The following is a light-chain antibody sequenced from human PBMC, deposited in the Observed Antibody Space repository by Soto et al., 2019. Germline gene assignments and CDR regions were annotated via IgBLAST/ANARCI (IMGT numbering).Light chain of an antibody. V-gene: IGKV3-11*01. CDR3: QQRSNWPPWT. Sequence: IVLTQSPATLSLSPGERATLSCRASQSVSSYLAWYQQKPGQAPRLLIYDASNRATGIPARFRGSGSGTDFTLTISRLEPEDFAVYYCQQRSNWPPWTFGQGTKVEIK. CDR2: DAS. J-gene: IGKJ1*01. CDR1: QSVSSY.